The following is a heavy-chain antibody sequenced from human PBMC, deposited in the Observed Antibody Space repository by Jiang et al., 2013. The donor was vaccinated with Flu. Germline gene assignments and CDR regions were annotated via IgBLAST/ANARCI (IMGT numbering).Heavy chain of an antibody. D-gene: IGHD6-19*01. J-gene: IGHJ6*02. V-gene: IGHV4-59*01. Sequence: SRVTISVDTSKNQFSLKLSSVTAADTAVYYCARETRIAVAATEGYYYYGMDVWGQGTTVTVSS. CDR3: ARETRIAVAATEGYYYYGMDV.